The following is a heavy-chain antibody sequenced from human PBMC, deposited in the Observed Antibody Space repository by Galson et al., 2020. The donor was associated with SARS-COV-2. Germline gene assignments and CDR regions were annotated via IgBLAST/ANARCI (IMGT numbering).Heavy chain of an antibody. CDR2: ISGSGASI. V-gene: IGHV3-23*01. J-gene: IGHJ4*02. CDR3: AKMEGIAVAATPN. D-gene: IGHD6-19*01. Sequence: GGSLRLSCAASGFTFSSYAMSWVRQAPGKGLEWVSSISGSGASIYYADSVKGRFTISRDNSKNTLYLQMNSLRAEDTAIYYCAKMEGIAVAATPNWGQGTLVTVSS. CDR1: GFTFSSYA.